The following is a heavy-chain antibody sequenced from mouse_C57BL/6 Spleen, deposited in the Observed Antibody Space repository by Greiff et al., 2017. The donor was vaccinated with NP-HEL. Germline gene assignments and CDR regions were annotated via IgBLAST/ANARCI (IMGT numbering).Heavy chain of an antibody. J-gene: IGHJ3*01. V-gene: IGHV1-72*01. D-gene: IGHD1-1*02. CDR1: GYTFTSYW. CDR3: ARGGSSWFAY. CDR2: IDPNSGGT. Sequence: VQLQQPGAELVKPGASVKLSCKASGYTFTSYWMHWVQQRTGRGLALIGRIDPNSGGTKYNEKLQRKATLPGDKPSSTAYMHLSRLTSDDSAVYDCARGGSSWFAYWGQGTLVTVSA.